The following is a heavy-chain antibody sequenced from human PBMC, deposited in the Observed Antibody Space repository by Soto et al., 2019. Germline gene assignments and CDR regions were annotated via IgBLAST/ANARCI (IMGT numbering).Heavy chain of an antibody. CDR3: ASWTPRAFDWLSGPNLNDAFDI. Sequence: ASVKVSCKASGYTFTSYGMSWVRQAPGQGLEWMGWISAYNGNTNYAQKLQGRVTMTTDTSTSTAYMELRSLRSDDTAVYYCASWTPRAFDWLSGPNLNDAFDIWGQGTMVTVSS. J-gene: IGHJ3*02. V-gene: IGHV1-18*01. CDR1: GYTFTSYG. D-gene: IGHD3-9*01. CDR2: ISAYNGNT.